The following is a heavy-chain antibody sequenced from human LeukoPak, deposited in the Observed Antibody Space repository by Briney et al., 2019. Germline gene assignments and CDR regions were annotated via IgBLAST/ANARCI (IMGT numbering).Heavy chain of an antibody. V-gene: IGHV1-2*02. CDR1: GYTFTGYF. J-gene: IGHJ4*02. CDR2: INPNNGDT. CDR3: ARDERYDSSGYPFDY. Sequence: ASVKVSCKASGYTFTGYFIHWVRQAPGQGREWMGWINPNNGDTNYAQKFQGRVTMTRDTSITTAYMELSRLRSDDTAVYYCARDERYDSSGYPFDYWGQGTLVTVSS. D-gene: IGHD3-22*01.